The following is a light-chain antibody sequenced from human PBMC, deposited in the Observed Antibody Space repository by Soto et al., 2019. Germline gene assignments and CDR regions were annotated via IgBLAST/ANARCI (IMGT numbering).Light chain of an antibody. CDR3: QVWGSNADPYVL. CDR2: NYD. CDR1: NIGGES. Sequence: SYELTQPPSVSVAPGKTTSVSCGGNNIGGESVHWYQLKPGQARVLLTYNYDDPPSGIPGRFSGSKSGNTATLTDSWVEAGDEADYYCQVWGSNADPYVLFGGGPKLTVL. V-gene: IGLV3-21*04. J-gene: IGLJ2*01.